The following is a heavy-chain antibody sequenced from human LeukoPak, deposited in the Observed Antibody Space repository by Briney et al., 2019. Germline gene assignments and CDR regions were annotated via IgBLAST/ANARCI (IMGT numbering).Heavy chain of an antibody. J-gene: IGHJ5*02. D-gene: IGHD2-15*01. V-gene: IGHV4-34*01. CDR3: ARAKSRGVVAATLRRGWFDP. CDR1: GGSFSGYH. CDR2: INHSGST. Sequence: SETLSLTCAVYGGSFSGYHWSWIRQPPGKGLEWIGEINHSGSTNYNPSLKSRVTISVDTSKNQFSLKLSSVTAADTAVYYCARAKSRGVVAATLRRGWFDPWGQGTLVTVSS.